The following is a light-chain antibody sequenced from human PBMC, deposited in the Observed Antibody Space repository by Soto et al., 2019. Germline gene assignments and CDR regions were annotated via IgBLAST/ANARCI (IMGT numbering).Light chain of an antibody. J-gene: IGLJ2*01. CDR1: SSDVGRYNY. CDR2: EVS. CDR3: SSYTSSSTLV. V-gene: IGLV2-14*01. Sequence: QSVLTQPASVSGSPGQSITISCTGTSSDVGRYNYVSWYQHLPGRAPKLIIYEVSNRPSGVSNRFSGSKSGNTASLTISGLQAEDEADYYCSSYTSSSTLVFGGGTKLTVL.